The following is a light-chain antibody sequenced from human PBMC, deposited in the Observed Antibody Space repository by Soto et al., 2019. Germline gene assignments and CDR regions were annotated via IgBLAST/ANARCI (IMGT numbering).Light chain of an antibody. CDR2: EVS. CDR3: TSYAGTDVHYV. V-gene: IGLV2-8*01. CDR1: SSDVGYYNY. Sequence: QSDLTQPPSASGVPGQSVTISCTGTSSDVGYYNYVSWYQQYPGKAPKLLIYEVSKRPSGVPDRFSGSKSGNTASLTVSGLQAADEADYYCTSYAGTDVHYVFGTGTKVTVL. J-gene: IGLJ1*01.